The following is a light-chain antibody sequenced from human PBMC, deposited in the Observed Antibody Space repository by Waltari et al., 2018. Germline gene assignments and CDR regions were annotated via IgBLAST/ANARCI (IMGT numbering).Light chain of an antibody. V-gene: IGKV3-20*01. CDR3: QHYVRLPVT. Sequence: EIVLTQSPGTLSLSPGERATLSCRASQSFGRSVAWYQHKPGQAPRLLIYGASIRATGIPDRFSGGGSGTDFSLTISRLEPEDFAAYHCQHYVRLPVTFGQGTKVEIK. J-gene: IGKJ1*01. CDR1: QSFGRS. CDR2: GAS.